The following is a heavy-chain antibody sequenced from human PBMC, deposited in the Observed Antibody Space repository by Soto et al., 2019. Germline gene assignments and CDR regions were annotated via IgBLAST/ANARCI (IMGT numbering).Heavy chain of an antibody. CDR3: VRELVVRGVPKWFDP. V-gene: IGHV1-69*10. CDR1: GGTFSSYA. CDR2: IICGNGKA. J-gene: IGHJ5*02. D-gene: IGHD3-10*01. Sequence: GASVKVSCKASGGTFSSYAISWVRQAPGQGLEWMGGIICGNGKAKYSQKFQGKVTTSTDKSATTAYMELSNLRTEDTAVYYCVRELVVRGVPKWFDPWGQGTLVTVSS.